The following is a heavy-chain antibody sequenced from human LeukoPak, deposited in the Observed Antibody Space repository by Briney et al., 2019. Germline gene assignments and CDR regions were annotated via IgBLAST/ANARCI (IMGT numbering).Heavy chain of an antibody. CDR3: VKESIGGDY. D-gene: IGHD2-15*01. CDR2: IRNDGGLE. V-gene: IGHV3-30*02. Sequence: GGSLRLSCAASGFTFSIYGMHWVRQAPGKGLEWVAFIRNDGGLEYYADSVQGRFTISRDNSKNTVSLQMNSLRVEDTAVYYCVKESIGGDYWGQGTLAPVCS. J-gene: IGHJ4*02. CDR1: GFTFSIYG.